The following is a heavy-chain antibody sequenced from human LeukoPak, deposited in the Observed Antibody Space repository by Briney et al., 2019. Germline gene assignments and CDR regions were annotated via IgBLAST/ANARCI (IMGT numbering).Heavy chain of an antibody. Sequence: SVKVSRKASGGTFSSYAISWVRQAPGQGLEWMGRIIPIFGIANYAQKFQGRVTITADKSTSTAYMELSSLRSEDTAVYYCARDSYCSSTSCTDYWGQGTLVTVSS. J-gene: IGHJ4*02. V-gene: IGHV1-69*04. CDR3: ARDSYCSSTSCTDY. CDR2: IIPIFGIA. CDR1: GGTFSSYA. D-gene: IGHD2-2*01.